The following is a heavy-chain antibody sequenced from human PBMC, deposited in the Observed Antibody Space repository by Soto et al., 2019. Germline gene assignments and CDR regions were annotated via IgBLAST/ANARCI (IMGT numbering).Heavy chain of an antibody. CDR1: GFIVTSNY. CDR3: ARGGHGSYYDYMDV. Sequence: EVQRLESGGGLVQPGGSLRLSSAASGFIVTSNYISWVRQAPGKGLEWVSAIYSGGNTYYADSVKGRFTIPRANSKNTLYLQMNSLRAEDQARYYCARGGHGSYYDYMDVWGKGTPVTVSS. CDR2: IYSGGNT. J-gene: IGHJ6*03. D-gene: IGHD3-10*01. V-gene: IGHV3-66*01.